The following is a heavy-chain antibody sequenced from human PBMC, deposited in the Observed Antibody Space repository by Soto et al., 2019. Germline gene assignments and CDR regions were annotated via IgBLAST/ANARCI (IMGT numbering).Heavy chain of an antibody. CDR2: ISDDGSDE. J-gene: IGHJ6*02. CDR1: GFTFRSFG. V-gene: IGHV3-30*18. D-gene: IGHD2-2*02. Sequence: QVQLVESGGGVVQPGGSLRLSCAASGFTFRSFGMHWVRQAPGKGLEWVALISDDGSDEYYADSVKGRFTVSRDNSKNTPYLQINSLQVEDTAIYHCAKHLEYTPSDGMDAWGQGTTVTVSS. CDR3: AKHLEYTPSDGMDA.